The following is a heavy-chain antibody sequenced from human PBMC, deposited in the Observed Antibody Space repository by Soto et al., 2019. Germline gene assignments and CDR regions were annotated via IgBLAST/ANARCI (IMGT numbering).Heavy chain of an antibody. CDR3: AREGRYYDSSGYYSRAYGMDV. CDR2: IYYSGST. CDR1: GGSISSYY. Sequence: SETLSLTCTVSGGSISSYYWSWIRQPPGKGLEWIGYIYYSGSTNYNPSLKSRVTISVDTSKNQFSLKLSSVTAADTAVCYCAREGRYYDSSGYYSRAYGMDVWGQGTTVTVSS. V-gene: IGHV4-59*01. J-gene: IGHJ6*02. D-gene: IGHD3-22*01.